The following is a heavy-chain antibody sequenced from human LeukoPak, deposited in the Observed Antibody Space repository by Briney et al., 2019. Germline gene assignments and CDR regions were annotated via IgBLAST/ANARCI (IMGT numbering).Heavy chain of an antibody. Sequence: ASVKVSCKASGYTFTSYYMHWVRRAPGQGLEWMGIINPSGGSTTYAPNFQGRVTMTRDTSTSTVYMELSSLRSEDTAVYFCARGGTDYYDSSGFSGYWGQGTLVTVSS. D-gene: IGHD3-22*01. V-gene: IGHV1-46*01. CDR1: GYTFTSYY. CDR2: INPSGGST. CDR3: ARGGTDYYDSSGFSGY. J-gene: IGHJ4*02.